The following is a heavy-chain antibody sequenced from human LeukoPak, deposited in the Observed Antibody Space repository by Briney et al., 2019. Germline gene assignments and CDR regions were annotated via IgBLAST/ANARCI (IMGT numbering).Heavy chain of an antibody. J-gene: IGHJ4*02. CDR1: GGSVSSGSYY. CDR2: IYYSGST. CDR3: ARGTPPNYDFWSGQYYFDY. V-gene: IGHV4-61*01. D-gene: IGHD3-3*01. Sequence: SETLSLTCTVSGGSVSSGSYYWSWIRQPPGKGLEWIGYIYYSGSTNYNPSLKSRVTISVDTSKNQFSLKLSSVTAADTAVYYCARGTPPNYDFWSGQYYFDYWGQGTLVTVSS.